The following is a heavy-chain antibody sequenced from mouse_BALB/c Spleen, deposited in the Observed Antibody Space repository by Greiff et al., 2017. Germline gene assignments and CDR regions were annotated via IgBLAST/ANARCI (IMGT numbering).Heavy chain of an antibody. J-gene: IGHJ4*01. D-gene: IGHD2-1*01. CDR2: IDPYNGGT. CDR3: AREGKPYAMDY. V-gene: IGHV1S135*01. CDR1: GYSFTGYN. Sequence: VQLQQSGPELGKPGVSVKISCKASGYSFTGYNMYWVKQSHRKSLEWIGYIDPYNGGTSYNQKSKGKATLTVDKSSSTAYMHLNSLTSEDSAIYYCAREGKPYAMDYWGQGTSVTVSS.